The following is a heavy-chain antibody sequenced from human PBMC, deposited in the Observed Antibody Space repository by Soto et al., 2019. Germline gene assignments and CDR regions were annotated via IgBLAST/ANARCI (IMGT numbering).Heavy chain of an antibody. Sequence: GGSLRLSCAASGFTFSSYAMSWVRQAPGKGLEWVSAISGSGGSTYYADSVKGRFTISRDNSKNTLYLQMNSLRAEDTAVYYCAKDRPPYSSGGGAWSYWGQGTLVTVSS. CDR3: AKDRPPYSSGGGAWSY. J-gene: IGHJ4*02. V-gene: IGHV3-23*01. D-gene: IGHD6-19*01. CDR1: GFTFSSYA. CDR2: ISGSGGST.